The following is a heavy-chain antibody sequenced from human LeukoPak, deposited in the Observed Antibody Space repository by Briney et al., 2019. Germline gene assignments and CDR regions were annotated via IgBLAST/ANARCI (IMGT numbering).Heavy chain of an antibody. CDR2: IYYSGST. Sequence: PSETLSLTCTVSGYSISSGYYWGWIRQPPGKGLEWIGSIYYSGSTYYNPSLKSRVTISVDTSKNQFSLKLSSVTAADTAVYYCARHGYFYYYMDVWGKGTTVTISS. CDR1: GYSISSGYY. J-gene: IGHJ6*03. CDR3: ARHGYFYYYMDV. V-gene: IGHV4-38-2*02.